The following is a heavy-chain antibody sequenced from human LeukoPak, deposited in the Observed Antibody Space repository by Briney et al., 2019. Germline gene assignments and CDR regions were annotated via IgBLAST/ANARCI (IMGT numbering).Heavy chain of an antibody. V-gene: IGHV3-23*01. Sequence: GGSLRLSCAASGFTFSTYAMSWVRQAPGRGLEWVSTISGSGGSTYYADSVKGRFTISRDNSKDTLYLQMNTLRGEDTAVYYCAKDQRRSAGLEPVYGTDVWGQGTTVTVSS. D-gene: IGHD1-1*01. CDR3: AKDQRRSAGLEPVYGTDV. CDR2: ISGSGGST. J-gene: IGHJ6*02. CDR1: GFTFSTYA.